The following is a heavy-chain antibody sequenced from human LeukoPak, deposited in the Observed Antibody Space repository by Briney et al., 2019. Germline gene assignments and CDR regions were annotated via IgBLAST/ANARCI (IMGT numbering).Heavy chain of an antibody. J-gene: IGHJ4*02. CDR2: ISAYNGNT. V-gene: IGHV1-18*01. CDR1: GYTFTSYG. D-gene: IGHD3-22*01. CDR3: AQSYYYDSSGSFDY. Sequence: GASVKVSCKASGYTFTSYGISWVRQAPGQGLEWMGWISAYNGNTNYAQKLQGRVTMTTDTSTSTAYMELRSLRSDDTAVYYCAQSYYYDSSGSFDYWGRGTLVTVSS.